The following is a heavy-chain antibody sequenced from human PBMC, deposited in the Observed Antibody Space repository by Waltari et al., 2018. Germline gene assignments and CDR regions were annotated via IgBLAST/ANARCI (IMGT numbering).Heavy chain of an antibody. Sequence: EVQLVASGGGLVQPGGSLRLSCAASGFTFSSYEMTWVRPAPGKGLEWVSYISSSGSTIYYADSVKSRFTISRDNAKNSLYLQMNSLRAEDTAVYYCARLGVEMADYAFDIWGQGTMVTVSS. CDR3: ARLGVEMADYAFDI. CDR2: ISSSGSTI. D-gene: IGHD3-16*01. V-gene: IGHV3-48*03. CDR1: GFTFSSYE. J-gene: IGHJ3*02.